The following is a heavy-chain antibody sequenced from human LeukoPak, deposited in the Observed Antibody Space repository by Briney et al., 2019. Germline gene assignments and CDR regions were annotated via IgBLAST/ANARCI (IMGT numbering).Heavy chain of an antibody. D-gene: IGHD6-13*01. Sequence: PSETLSLTCSVSGGSITSYYWSWIRQPPGKGLERIGYIYYSGSTNYNPSLKSRVTIAVDTSKNQFSLKLSSVTAADTAVYYCAGGGIAAAALVHLDYWGQGTLVTVSS. J-gene: IGHJ4*02. CDR1: GGSITSYY. CDR3: AGGGIAAAALVHLDY. V-gene: IGHV4-59*01. CDR2: IYYSGST.